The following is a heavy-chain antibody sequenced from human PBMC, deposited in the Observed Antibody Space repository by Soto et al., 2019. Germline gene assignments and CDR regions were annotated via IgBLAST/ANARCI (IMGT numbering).Heavy chain of an antibody. Sequence: GGSLRLSCAASGFTFSNAWMTWVRQAPGKGLEWVGRIKSKISGGTTDYAAPVKGRFTISRDDSKSTLYLQMDSLNSEDTGFYYCVSSGTNWLGPRGQGTLVTVPS. D-gene: IGHD3-3*01. CDR1: GFTFSNAW. CDR2: IKSKISGGTT. J-gene: IGHJ5*02. V-gene: IGHV3-15*01. CDR3: VSSGTNWLGP.